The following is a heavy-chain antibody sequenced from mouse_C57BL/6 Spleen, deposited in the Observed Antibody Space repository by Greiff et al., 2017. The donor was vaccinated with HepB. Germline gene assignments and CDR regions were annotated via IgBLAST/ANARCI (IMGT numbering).Heavy chain of an antibody. Sequence: DVQLQESGPELVKPGASVKIPCKASGYTFTDYNMDWVKQSHGKSLEWIGDINPNNGGTIYNQKFKGKATLTVDKSSSTAYMELRSLTSEDTAVYYCARRGYSNYDFDYWGQGTTLTVSS. CDR2: INPNNGGT. J-gene: IGHJ2*01. V-gene: IGHV1-18*01. D-gene: IGHD2-5*01. CDR3: ARRGYSNYDFDY. CDR1: GYTFTDYN.